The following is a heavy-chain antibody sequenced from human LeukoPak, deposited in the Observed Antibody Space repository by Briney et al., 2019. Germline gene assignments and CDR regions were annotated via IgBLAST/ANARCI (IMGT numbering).Heavy chain of an antibody. CDR2: IYHSGST. V-gene: IGHV4-59*12. CDR3: ARLWNDAFDI. Sequence: PSETLSLTCIVSGGSISSYYWNWLRQPPGKGLEWVGYIYHSGSTNYNPSLKSRVTISVDTSKNQFSLKLSSVTAADTAVYYCARLWNDAFDIWGQGTMVTVSS. CDR1: GGSISSYY. J-gene: IGHJ3*02. D-gene: IGHD2-21*01.